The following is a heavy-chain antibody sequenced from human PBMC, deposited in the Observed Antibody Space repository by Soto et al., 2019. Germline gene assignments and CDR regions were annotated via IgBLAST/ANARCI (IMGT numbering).Heavy chain of an antibody. D-gene: IGHD1-7*01. Sequence: QTRSLSCVISGYSVSSHSTGLNLIRQSPSRGLEWLGRTYYRSKWYNDYAVSVKSRITINPDTSKNQFSLQLNSVTPEDTAVYYCASSLELRGDAFDIWGQGTMVTVSS. CDR2: TYYRSKWYN. CDR1: GYSVSSHSTG. CDR3: ASSLELRGDAFDI. V-gene: IGHV6-1*01. J-gene: IGHJ3*02.